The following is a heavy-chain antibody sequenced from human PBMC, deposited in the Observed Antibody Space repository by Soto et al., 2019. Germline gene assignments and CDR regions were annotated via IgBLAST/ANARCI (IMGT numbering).Heavy chain of an antibody. J-gene: IGHJ6*02. D-gene: IGHD3-22*01. V-gene: IGHV1-46*01. CDR1: GYTFTSYY. CDR3: ARDPQANYYDSSGPSVGMDV. CDR2: INPSGGST. Sequence: ASVKVSCKASGYTFTSYYMHWVRQAPGQGLEWMGIINPSGGSTSYAQKFQGRVTMTRDTSTSTVYMELSSLGSEDTAVYYCARDPQANYYDSSGPSVGMDVWGQGTTVTVSS.